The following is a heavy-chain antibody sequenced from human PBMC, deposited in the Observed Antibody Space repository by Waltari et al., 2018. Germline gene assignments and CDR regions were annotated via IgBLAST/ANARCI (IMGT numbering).Heavy chain of an antibody. D-gene: IGHD3-10*01. CDR1: GFTFSCDA. CDR3: AKDPGGGGDY. CDR2: IGGRGSRK. V-gene: IGHV3-23*01. J-gene: IGHJ4*02. Sequence: EVQLLESGGGLVQPGGSLRLSCAASGFTFSCDAMSWVRQAPGKGVGMGVAIGGRGSRKNCGAPVKGRVTTSRTKSKNTLNRQMSGPGADDTAGYYCAKDPGGGGDYWGQGTLVTVSS.